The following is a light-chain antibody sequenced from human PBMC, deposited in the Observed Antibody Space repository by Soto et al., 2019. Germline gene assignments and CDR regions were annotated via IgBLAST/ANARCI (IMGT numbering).Light chain of an antibody. CDR1: SSDVGSYNR. Sequence: QSALTQPPSVSGSPGQSVTISCTGTSSDVGSYNRVSWYQQPPGTAPKLMIYEVSNRTSGVPDRFSGSKSDNTASLTISGLQAEDEADYYCSSYTTSTTYVFGTGTKVTVL. CDR3: SSYTTSTTYV. V-gene: IGLV2-18*02. J-gene: IGLJ1*01. CDR2: EVS.